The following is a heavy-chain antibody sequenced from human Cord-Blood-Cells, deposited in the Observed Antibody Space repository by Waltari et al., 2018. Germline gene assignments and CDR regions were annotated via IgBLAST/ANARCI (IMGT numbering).Heavy chain of an antibody. Sequence: QVQLQQWGAGLLKPSETLSLTCAVYGGAFSGYYWTWLRQPPGQGLAWIGEINHSGSTNYNPSLKSRVTISVDTSNNQFSLKLSSVTAADTAVYYCAIQSYAAAGTLDYWGQGTLVTVSS. CDR1: GGAFSGYY. V-gene: IGHV4-34*01. J-gene: IGHJ4*02. D-gene: IGHD6-13*01. CDR3: AIQSYAAAGTLDY. CDR2: INHSGST.